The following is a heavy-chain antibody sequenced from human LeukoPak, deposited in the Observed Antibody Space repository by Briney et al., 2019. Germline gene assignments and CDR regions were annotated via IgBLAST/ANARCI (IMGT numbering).Heavy chain of an antibody. D-gene: IGHD3-10*01. V-gene: IGHV1-69*13. J-gene: IGHJ4*02. CDR1: GGTFSSYA. CDR3: ARTGMVRGVLMQ. CDR2: IIPIFGTA. Sequence: SVKVSCKASGGTFSSYAISWVRQAPGQGLEWMGGIIPIFGTANYAQKFQGRVTITADESTSTAYMELSSLRSEDTAVYYCARTGMVRGVLMQWGQGTLVTVSS.